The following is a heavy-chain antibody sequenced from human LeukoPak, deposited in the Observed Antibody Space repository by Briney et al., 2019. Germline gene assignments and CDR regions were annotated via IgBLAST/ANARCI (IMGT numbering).Heavy chain of an antibody. J-gene: IGHJ4*02. V-gene: IGHV3-21*01. D-gene: IGHD1-26*01. CDR2: ISCSSSYI. CDR1: GFTFSSYA. Sequence: GGSLRLSCAASGFTFSSYAMSWVRQAPGKGLEWVSSISCSSSYIYFADSVKGRFTISRDNAKNSLFLQMNSLTAEDTAVYFCARGLVGATSKNYFDYWGQGTLVTVSS. CDR3: ARGLVGATSKNYFDY.